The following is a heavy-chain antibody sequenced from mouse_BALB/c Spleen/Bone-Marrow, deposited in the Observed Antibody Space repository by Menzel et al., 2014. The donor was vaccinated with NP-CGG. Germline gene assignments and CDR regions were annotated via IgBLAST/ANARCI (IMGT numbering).Heavy chain of an antibody. CDR1: GFSLTSYG. CDR3: ARNPIRRNAMDY. J-gene: IGHJ4*01. Sequence: VQLQQSGPGLVQPLQSLSITCTVSGFSLTSYGVHWVRQSPGKGLEWLGVIWSGGSTDYNAPFMSRLNISKDNSKSQVSFKMNSLQANDTAIYYCARNPIRRNAMDYWGQGTSVTVSS. V-gene: IGHV2-2*02. CDR2: IWSGGST. D-gene: IGHD2-12*01.